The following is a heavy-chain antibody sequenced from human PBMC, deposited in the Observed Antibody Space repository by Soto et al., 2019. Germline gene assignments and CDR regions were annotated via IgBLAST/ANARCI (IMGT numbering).Heavy chain of an antibody. CDR2: INPNSGGT. CDR3: ARVTDYYDGSGYFLGAFDI. V-gene: IGHV1-2*02. Sequence: GASVKVSCKASGYTFTGYYMHWVRQAPGQGLEWMGWINPNSGGTNYAQKFQGRVTMTRDTSISTAYMELSRLRSDDTAVYYCARVTDYYDGSGYFLGAFDIWGQGTMVTVSS. CDR1: GYTFTGYY. D-gene: IGHD3-22*01. J-gene: IGHJ3*02.